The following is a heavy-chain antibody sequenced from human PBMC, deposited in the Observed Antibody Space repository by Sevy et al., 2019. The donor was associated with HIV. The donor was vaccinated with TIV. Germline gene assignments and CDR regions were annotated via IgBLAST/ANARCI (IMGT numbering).Heavy chain of an antibody. Sequence: GGSLRLSCAASGFTFSSYAMSWVRQAPGKGLEWVSAISGSGGSTYYADSVKGRFTISRDNSKNTLYLQMNSLRAEDTAVYYCAKEYYYGSSGSVGAFDIWGQGTMVTVSS. CDR2: ISGSGGST. CDR3: AKEYYYGSSGSVGAFDI. CDR1: GFTFSSYA. J-gene: IGHJ3*02. D-gene: IGHD3-22*01. V-gene: IGHV3-23*01.